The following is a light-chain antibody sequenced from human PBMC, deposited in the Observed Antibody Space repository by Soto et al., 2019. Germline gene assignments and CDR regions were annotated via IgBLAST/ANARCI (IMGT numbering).Light chain of an antibody. CDR2: EGS. J-gene: IGLJ1*01. CDR1: SSDVGSYNL. CDR3: CQYAGSRPLHF. Sequence: QSALTQPASVSGSPGQSITISCTGTSSDVGSYNLVSWYQQHPGKAPKLMIYEGSKRPSGVSNRFSGSKSGNTASLTISGLQVEDEAVYYCCQYAGSRPLHFFGLGTKVTVL. V-gene: IGLV2-23*01.